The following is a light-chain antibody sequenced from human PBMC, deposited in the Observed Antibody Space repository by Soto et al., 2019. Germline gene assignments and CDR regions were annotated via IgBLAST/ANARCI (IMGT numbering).Light chain of an antibody. CDR2: DAS. CDR3: QQRSNWPLT. CDR1: QSVSSY. Sequence: EIGLTQSPATLSLSAGERATLSFRASQSVSSYLAWYQQKPGQAPRLLIYDASNRATGIPARFSGSGSGTDFTLTISSLEPEDFAVYYCQQRSNWPLTFGGGTKVDI. J-gene: IGKJ4*01. V-gene: IGKV3-11*01.